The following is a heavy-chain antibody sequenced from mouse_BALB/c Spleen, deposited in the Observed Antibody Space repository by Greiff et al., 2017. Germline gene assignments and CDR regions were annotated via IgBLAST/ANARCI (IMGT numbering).Heavy chain of an antibody. CDR3: ARSTGNCAY. V-gene: IGHV1-77*01. Sequence: VQLQQSGAELARPGASVKLSCKASGYTFTDYYINWVKQRTGQGLEWIGEIYPGSGNTYYNEKFKGKATLTADKSSSTAYMQLSSLTSEDSAVYFCARSTGNCAYWRQGTLVTVSA. J-gene: IGHJ3*01. D-gene: IGHD4-1*02. CDR2: IYPGSGNT. CDR1: GYTFTDYY.